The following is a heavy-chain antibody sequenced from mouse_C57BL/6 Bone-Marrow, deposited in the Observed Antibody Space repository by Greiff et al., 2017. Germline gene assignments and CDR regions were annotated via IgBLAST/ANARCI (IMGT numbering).Heavy chain of an antibody. D-gene: IGHD2-2*01. CDR2: IRYSGST. CDR1: GYSIISDYA. Sequence: EVKLMESGPGLVKPSQSLSLTCTVTGYSIISDYAWNWIRQFPGNKLEWMGYIRYSGSTSYNPSLKSRISITRDTSKNQFFLQVNSVTTEDTATYYCARSRDGYGYFYYWGQGTTLTVSS. CDR3: ARSRDGYGYFYY. V-gene: IGHV3-2*02. J-gene: IGHJ2*01.